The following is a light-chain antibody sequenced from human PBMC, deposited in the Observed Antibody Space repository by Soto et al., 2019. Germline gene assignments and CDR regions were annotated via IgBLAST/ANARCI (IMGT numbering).Light chain of an antibody. J-gene: IGLJ2*01. CDR2: EGS. V-gene: IGLV2-23*03. Sequence: QSVLTQPASVSGSPGQSITIPCTGASSDVGSYNLVSWYQQHPGKAPKLMIYEGSKRPSGVSNRFSGSKSGNTASLTISGLQAEDEADYYCCSYASSSTFHVIFGGGTQLTVL. CDR1: SSDVGSYNL. CDR3: CSYASSSTFHVI.